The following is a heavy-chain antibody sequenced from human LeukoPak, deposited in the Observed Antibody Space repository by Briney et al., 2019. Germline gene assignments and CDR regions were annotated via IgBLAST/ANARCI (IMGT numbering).Heavy chain of an antibody. D-gene: IGHD1-26*01. CDR3: ASYGIHFDY. Sequence: GGSLRLSCVASGFNFSAYYMSWTRQAPGKGLEWVSYISNSDNTIYYADSVKGRFTISRDNAKNSLFLQMNSLRAEDTAVYYCASYGIHFDYWGQGTLVSVSS. CDR1: GFNFSAYY. CDR2: ISNSDNTI. V-gene: IGHV3-11*04. J-gene: IGHJ4*02.